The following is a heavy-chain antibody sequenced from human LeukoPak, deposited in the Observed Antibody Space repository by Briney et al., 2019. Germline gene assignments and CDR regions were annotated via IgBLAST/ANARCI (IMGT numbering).Heavy chain of an antibody. CDR1: GGSISSHY. J-gene: IGHJ3*02. CDR2: IYYSGST. Sequence: SETLCLTCTVSGGSISSHYWSWVRQPPGKGLEWIGYIYYSGSTNYNPSFKSRVTISVDTSKNQCSLKLSSVTAADTAVYYCAREMANDAFDIWGQGTMVTVSS. D-gene: IGHD5-24*01. V-gene: IGHV4-59*11. CDR3: AREMANDAFDI.